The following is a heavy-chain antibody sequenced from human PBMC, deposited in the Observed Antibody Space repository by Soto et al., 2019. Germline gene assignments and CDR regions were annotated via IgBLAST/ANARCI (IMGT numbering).Heavy chain of an antibody. Sequence: QVQLQESGPGLVKPSQTLSLTCTVSGGSISSGGYYWSWIRQHPGKGLEWIGYIYYSGSTYYNPSLKSRVNISVATSKNQFSLKLSSVTADDTAVYYCARGRSSTRPYPIGYWGQGTLVTVSS. CDR2: IYYSGST. V-gene: IGHV4-31*03. CDR1: GGSISSGGYY. J-gene: IGHJ4*02. D-gene: IGHD2-2*01. CDR3: ARGRSSTRPYPIGY.